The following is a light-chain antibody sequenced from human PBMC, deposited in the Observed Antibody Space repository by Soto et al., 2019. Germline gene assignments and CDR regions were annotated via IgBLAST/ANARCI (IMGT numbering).Light chain of an antibody. CDR1: SSDIGGHNY. CDR2: EVS. V-gene: IGLV2-14*01. CDR3: GSYTSRSTPLL. J-gene: IGLJ2*01. Sequence: QSALTQPASVSGSPGQSITISCTGTSSDIGGHNYVSWYQQHPGKAPKLIIYEVSNRPSGVSNRFSGSKSGNTASLTISGLQAENEADYYCGSYTSRSTPLLFGGGTKLTVL.